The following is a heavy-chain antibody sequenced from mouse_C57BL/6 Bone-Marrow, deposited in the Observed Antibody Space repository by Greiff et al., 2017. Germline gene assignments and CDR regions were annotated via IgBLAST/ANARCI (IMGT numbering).Heavy chain of an antibody. CDR1: GFTFTDYY. V-gene: IGHV7-3*01. Sequence: EVKLQESGGGLVQPGGSLSLSCAASGFTFTDYYMSWVRQPPGKALEWLGFIRNKANGYTTEYSASVKGRFTISRDNSQSILYLQMNALRAEDSATYYCGRGHSSADYWGQGTTLTVSS. CDR3: GRGHSSADY. D-gene: IGHD3-2*02. J-gene: IGHJ2*01. CDR2: IRNKANGYTT.